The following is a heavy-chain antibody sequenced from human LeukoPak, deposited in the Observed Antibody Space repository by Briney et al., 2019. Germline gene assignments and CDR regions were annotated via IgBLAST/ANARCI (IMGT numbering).Heavy chain of an antibody. Sequence: PGGSLRLSCAASGFTFSSYSMNWVRQAPGKGLEWVSSISSSSSYIYYADSVKGRFTISRDNAKNSLYLQMNSLRAEDTAVYYCAKELFYILTGSDAFDIWGQGTMVTVSS. CDR2: ISSSSSYI. J-gene: IGHJ3*02. CDR3: AKELFYILTGSDAFDI. CDR1: GFTFSSYS. V-gene: IGHV3-21*01. D-gene: IGHD3-9*01.